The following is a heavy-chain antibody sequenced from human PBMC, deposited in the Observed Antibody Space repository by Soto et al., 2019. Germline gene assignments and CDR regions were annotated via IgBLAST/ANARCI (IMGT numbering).Heavy chain of an antibody. CDR1: GFTFSNAW. D-gene: IGHD3-3*01. CDR3: TTLYYDFWSGYGFAFDI. J-gene: IGHJ3*02. Sequence: EVQLVESGGGLVKPGGSLRLSCAASGFTFSNAWMSWVRQAPGKGLEWVGRIKSKTDGGTTDYAAPVKGRFTISRDDSKNTLYLQMNSLKTEDTAVYYCTTLYYDFWSGYGFAFDIWGQGTMVTVSS. CDR2: IKSKTDGGTT. V-gene: IGHV3-15*01.